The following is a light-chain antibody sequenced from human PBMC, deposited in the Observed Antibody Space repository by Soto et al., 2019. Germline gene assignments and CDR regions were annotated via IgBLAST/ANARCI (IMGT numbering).Light chain of an antibody. CDR1: QSISSNF. J-gene: IGKJ1*01. V-gene: IGKV3-20*01. Sequence: EVVFTQSPGSLSFSPGEGATLSSTASQSISSNFLAWYQQKRGQAPRLLIHGASNRATGIPDRFSGSGSGTDFTLTITRLEPEDFAVYYCQQYGGSPRTFGQGTKVDIK. CDR2: GAS. CDR3: QQYGGSPRT.